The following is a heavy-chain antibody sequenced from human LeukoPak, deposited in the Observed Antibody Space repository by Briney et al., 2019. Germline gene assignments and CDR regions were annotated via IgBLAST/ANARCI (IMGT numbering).Heavy chain of an antibody. Sequence: GGSLRLSCAASGFTFDDYAMHWVRQAPGKGLEWVSLISWDGGSTYYADSVKGRFTISRDNSKNSLYLQMNSLRAEDTALYYCAEDIGGYYYYGMDVWGKGTTVTVFS. V-gene: IGHV3-43D*04. CDR1: GFTFDDYA. CDR2: ISWDGGST. CDR3: AEDIGGYYYYGMDV. J-gene: IGHJ6*04.